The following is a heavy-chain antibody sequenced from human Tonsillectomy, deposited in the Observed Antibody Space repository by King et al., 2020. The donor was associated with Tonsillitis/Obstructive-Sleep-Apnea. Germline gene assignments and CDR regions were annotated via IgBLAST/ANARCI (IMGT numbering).Heavy chain of an antibody. V-gene: IGHV4-61*01. Sequence: VPLQESGPGLVKPSQTLSLTCTVSGGSVSSGSYFWSWVRQPPGQGLEWIGYISHSATTNYNPSLKSRVTISVNTSKNQFSLTLSSVTAADTAVYYCAREGGYSTSWYYYYYMDVWGKGTTVTVSS. D-gene: IGHD6-13*01. CDR3: AREGGYSTSWYYYYYMDV. CDR2: ISHSATT. CDR1: GGSVSSGSYF. J-gene: IGHJ6*03.